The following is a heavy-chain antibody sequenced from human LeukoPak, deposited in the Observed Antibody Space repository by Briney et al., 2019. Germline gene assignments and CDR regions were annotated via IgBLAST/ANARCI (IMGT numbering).Heavy chain of an antibody. Sequence: ASVTVTFKASRYTFTNYYMHWVRQAPGQGLEWMGIINPSGGSTSYAQKFQGRVTMTRDMSTSTVYMELSSLRSEDTAVYYCARAVEMATIAEIDYWGQGTLVTVSA. CDR2: INPSGGST. V-gene: IGHV1-46*01. D-gene: IGHD5-24*01. CDR1: RYTFTNYY. CDR3: ARAVEMATIAEIDY. J-gene: IGHJ4*02.